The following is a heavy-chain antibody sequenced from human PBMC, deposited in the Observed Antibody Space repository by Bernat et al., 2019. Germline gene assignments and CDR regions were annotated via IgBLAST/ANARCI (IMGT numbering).Heavy chain of an antibody. CDR1: GYTFTSYY. CDR2: INPSGGST. V-gene: IGHV1-46*01. D-gene: IGHD3-3*01. Sequence: QVQLVQSGAEVKKPGASVKVSCKASGYTFTSYYMHWVRQAPGQGLEWMGIINPSGGSTIYAQKFQGRVTMTRDTSTSTVYMELSSLRSEDTAVYYCARVAGFWSGYYFPFFDYWGQGTLVTVSS. CDR3: ARVAGFWSGYYFPFFDY. J-gene: IGHJ4*02.